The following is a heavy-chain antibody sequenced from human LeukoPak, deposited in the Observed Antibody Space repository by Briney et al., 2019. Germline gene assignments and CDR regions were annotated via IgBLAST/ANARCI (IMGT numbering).Heavy chain of an antibody. V-gene: IGHV4-4*02. CDR3: AIGIDRGSGSYYLQTLDY. CDR2: SYHSGST. D-gene: IGHD3-10*01. J-gene: IGHJ4*02. CDR1: GGSISSSNW. Sequence: SGTLSLTCAVSGGSISSSNWWSWVRQPPVKGLEWIGESYHSGSTNYNPSLKSRVTISVDKSKNQFSLKLSSVTAADTAVYYCAIGIDRGSGSYYLQTLDYWGQGTLVTVSS.